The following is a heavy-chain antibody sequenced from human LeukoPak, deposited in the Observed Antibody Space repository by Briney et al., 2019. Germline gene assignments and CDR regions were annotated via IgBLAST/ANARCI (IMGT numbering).Heavy chain of an antibody. J-gene: IGHJ4*02. Sequence: GGSLRLSCAVSGFTFNAYGMHWVRQAPGKGLEWVAFIWYDGSKKYYADSVKSRFTISRDNSKSTLYLQMNSLRAEDTAVYYCAKGREPGGLDYWGQGTLVTVSS. CDR1: GFTFNAYG. V-gene: IGHV3-30*02. CDR3: AKGREPGGLDY. CDR2: IWYDGSKK. D-gene: IGHD1-26*01.